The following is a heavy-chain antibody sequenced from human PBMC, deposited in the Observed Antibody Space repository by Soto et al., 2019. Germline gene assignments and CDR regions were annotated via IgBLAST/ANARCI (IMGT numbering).Heavy chain of an antibody. J-gene: IGHJ6*02. CDR2: IIPIPGTA. Sequence: QVQLVQSGAEVKKPGSSVKVSCKASGGTFSSYAISWVRQAPGQGLEWMGGIIPIPGTANYAQKFQGRVTITADESTSTAYMEVSSARCEDTAVYYGARSQGRSTSLEIYSYYYYGVGVWDQGTRLTVPS. CDR3: ARSQGRSTSLEIYSYYYYGVGV. D-gene: IGHD2-2*01. CDR1: GGTFSSYA. V-gene: IGHV1-69*01.